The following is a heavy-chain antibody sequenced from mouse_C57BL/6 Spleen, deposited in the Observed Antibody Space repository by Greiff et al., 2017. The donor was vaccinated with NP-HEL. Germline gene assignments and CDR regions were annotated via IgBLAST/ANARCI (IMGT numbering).Heavy chain of an antibody. CDR1: GYTFTSYW. D-gene: IGHD1-1*01. Sequence: VQLQQPGAELVRPGTSVKLSCKASGYTFTSYWMHWVKQRPGQGLEWIGVIDPSDSYTNYNQKFKGKATLTVDTSSSTAYMQLSSLTYEDAAVYYCARAEFITSRGDYWGQGTSVTVSS. J-gene: IGHJ4*01. CDR3: ARAEFITSRGDY. V-gene: IGHV1-59*01. CDR2: IDPSDSYT.